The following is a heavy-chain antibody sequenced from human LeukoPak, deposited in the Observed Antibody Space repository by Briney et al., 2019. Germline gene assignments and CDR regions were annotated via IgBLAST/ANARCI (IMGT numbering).Heavy chain of an antibody. J-gene: IGHJ4*02. D-gene: IGHD5-18*01. CDR1: GFTFSSYA. CDR2: ISGSGGST. CDR3: AKARVHTAMVTVAHDYFDY. V-gene: IGHV3-23*01. Sequence: GGSLRLSCAASGFTFSSYAMSWVRQAPGKGLEWVSAISGSGGSTYYADSVKGRFTISRDNSKNTLYLQMNSLRAEDTAVYYCAKARVHTAMVTVAHDYFDYWGQGTLVTVSS.